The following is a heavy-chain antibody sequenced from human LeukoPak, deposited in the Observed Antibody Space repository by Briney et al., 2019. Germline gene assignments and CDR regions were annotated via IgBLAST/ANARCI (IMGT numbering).Heavy chain of an antibody. J-gene: IGHJ4*02. CDR3: ARDSGRSYLDY. CDR1: GFIFRTYA. CDR2: ISYDGTNK. V-gene: IGHV3-30-3*01. Sequence: GGSLRLSCAASGFIFRTYAIHWVRQAPGKGLEWVAVISYDGTNKYYADSVKGRFTISRDNSNNTLSLQLNSLRLEDTAVYYCARDSGRSYLDYWGQGTLVTVSS. D-gene: IGHD1-26*01.